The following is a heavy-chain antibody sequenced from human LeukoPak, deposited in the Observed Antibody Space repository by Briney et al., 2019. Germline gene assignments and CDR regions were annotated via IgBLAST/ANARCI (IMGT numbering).Heavy chain of an antibody. Sequence: GRSLRLSCAASGFTFSSYAMHWVRQAPGKGLEWVAVISYDGSIKYYADSVKGRFTISRDNSKNTLYLQMNSLRAEDTAVYYCARAWRSRDWFDPWGQGTLVTVSS. CDR1: GFTFSSYA. CDR2: ISYDGSIK. V-gene: IGHV3-30*04. J-gene: IGHJ5*02. CDR3: ARAWRSRDWFDP. D-gene: IGHD5-24*01.